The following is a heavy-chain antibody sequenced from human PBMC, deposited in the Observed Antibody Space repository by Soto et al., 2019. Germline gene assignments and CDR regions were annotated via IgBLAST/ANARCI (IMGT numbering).Heavy chain of an antibody. CDR1: GFTFSSYS. CDR3: ARDSWWSFGSSNDYFDY. CDR2: ISSSSSYI. J-gene: IGHJ4*02. V-gene: IGHV3-21*01. D-gene: IGHD6-6*01. Sequence: EVQLVESGGGLVKPGGSLRLSCAASGFTFSSYSMNWVRQAPGKGLEWVSSISSSSSYIYYADSVKGRFTISRDNAKNSLDLQMNSLRADDTAVYYCARDSWWSFGSSNDYFDYWGQGTLVTVSS.